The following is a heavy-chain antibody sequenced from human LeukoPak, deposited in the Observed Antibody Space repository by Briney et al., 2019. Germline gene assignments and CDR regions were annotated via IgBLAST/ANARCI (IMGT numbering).Heavy chain of an antibody. V-gene: IGHV4-4*07. CDR1: GGSISSYY. Sequence: PSETLSLTCTVSGGSISSYYWSWIRQPAGKGLEWIGRIYTSGSTNCNPSLKSRVTMSVDTSKNQFSLKLSSVTAADTAVYYCARAAGYCSGGSCYSGLYYYYYYMDVWGKGTTVTVSS. CDR3: ARAAGYCSGGSCYSGLYYYYYYMDV. D-gene: IGHD2-15*01. CDR2: IYTSGST. J-gene: IGHJ6*03.